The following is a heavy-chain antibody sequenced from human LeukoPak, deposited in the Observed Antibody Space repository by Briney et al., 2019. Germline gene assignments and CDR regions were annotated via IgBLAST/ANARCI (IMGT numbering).Heavy chain of an antibody. J-gene: IGHJ4*02. Sequence: SETLSLTCTVSGGSISSYYWNWIRQPPGRGLEWIGYIHYSGSTTYNPSLKSRVTLSVDMSKNLFSLKLSSVAAADTAVYYCATIPVYNSRSSHFDYWGQGTLVAVSS. D-gene: IGHD3-10*01. CDR1: GGSISSYY. CDR3: ATIPVYNSRSSHFDY. V-gene: IGHV4-59*08. CDR2: IHYSGST.